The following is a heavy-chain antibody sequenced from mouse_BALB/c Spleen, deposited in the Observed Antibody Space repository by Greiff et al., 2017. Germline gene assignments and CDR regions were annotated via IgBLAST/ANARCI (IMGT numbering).Heavy chain of an antibody. CDR1: GYTFTSYW. Sequence: DLVKPGASVKLSCTASGYTFTSYWINWIKQRPGQGLEWIGRIAPGSGSTYYNEMFKGKATLTVDTSSSTAYIQLSSLSSEDSAVYFCAREAYDGFVYWGQGTLVTVSA. CDR2: IAPGSGST. V-gene: IGHV1S41*01. CDR3: AREAYDGFVY. J-gene: IGHJ3*01. D-gene: IGHD2-12*01.